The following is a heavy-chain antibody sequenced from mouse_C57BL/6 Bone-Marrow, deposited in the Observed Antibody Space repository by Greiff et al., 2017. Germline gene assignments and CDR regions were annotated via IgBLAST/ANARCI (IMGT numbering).Heavy chain of an antibody. V-gene: IGHV1-18*01. Sequence: VQLQQSGPELVKPGASVKIPCKASGYTFTDYNMDWVKQSHGKSLEWIGVINPNNGGTIYNQKFKGKATLTVDKSSSTAYMELRSLTSEDTAVYYCARRPHYYGSSYPYCDYWGQGTTLPVSS. CDR3: ARRPHYYGSSYPYCDY. D-gene: IGHD1-1*01. J-gene: IGHJ2*01. CDR2: INPNNGGT. CDR1: GYTFTDYN.